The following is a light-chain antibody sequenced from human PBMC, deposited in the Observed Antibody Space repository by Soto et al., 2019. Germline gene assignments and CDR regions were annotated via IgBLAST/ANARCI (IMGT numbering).Light chain of an antibody. Sequence: QSVLTQPPSASGTPGQRVTISCSGRRFNIGSKSAYWYQQLPGTAPKHLICTNNQRPSGVPDRFSGSKSGTSASLATSGLRSEDEADYYCSSYTTSPSPQWVFAGGTKLTVL. J-gene: IGLJ3*02. CDR3: SSYTTSPSPQWV. CDR1: RFNIGSKS. CDR2: TNN. V-gene: IGLV1-47*02.